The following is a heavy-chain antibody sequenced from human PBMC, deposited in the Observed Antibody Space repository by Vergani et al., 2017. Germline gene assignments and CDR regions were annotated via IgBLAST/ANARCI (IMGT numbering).Heavy chain of an antibody. CDR2: ISAYNGNT. CDR1: GYTFTSYG. D-gene: IGHD2-2*01. J-gene: IGHJ4*02. CDR3: ARASIVVVPAAHFDY. Sequence: QVQLVQSGAEVKKPGASVKVSCKASGYTFTSYGISWVRQAPGQGLEWMGWISAYNGNTNYAQKLQGRVTMTTDTSTSTAYMELRSLRSDDPAVYYCARASIVVVPAAHFDYWGQGTLVTVSS. V-gene: IGHV1-18*01.